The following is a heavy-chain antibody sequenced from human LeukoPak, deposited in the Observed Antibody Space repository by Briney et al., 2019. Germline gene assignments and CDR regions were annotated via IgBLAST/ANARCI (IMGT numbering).Heavy chain of an antibody. CDR3: ARQSNPMVRGVIIRDPYYYGMDV. V-gene: IGHV1-2*04. D-gene: IGHD3-10*01. CDR2: INPNSGGT. CDR1: GHTFTGYY. J-gene: IGHJ6*02. Sequence: AASVKVSCKASGHTFTGYYMHWVRQAPGQGLEWMGWINPNSGGTNYAQKFQGWVTMTRDTSISTAYMELSRLRSDDTAVYYCARQSNPMVRGVIIRDPYYYGMDVWGQGTTVTVSS.